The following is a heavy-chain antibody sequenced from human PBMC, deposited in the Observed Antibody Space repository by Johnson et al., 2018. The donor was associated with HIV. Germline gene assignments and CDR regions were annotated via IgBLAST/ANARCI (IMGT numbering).Heavy chain of an antibody. CDR2: IKQDGSDE. V-gene: IGHV3-7*05. D-gene: IGHD3-16*01. CDR3: ASQVRGLRLGVDAFDI. J-gene: IGHJ3*02. CDR1: GFNFNIYG. Sequence: VQLVESGGDMVQPGRSLRLSCAASGFNFNIYGMSWVRQAPGKGLEWVRQAPGKGLEWVANIKQDGSDEYYVDSVKGRFTISRDNAKNSLYLQMNSLRAEDTAVYFFASQVRGLRLGVDAFDIWGQGTMVTVSS.